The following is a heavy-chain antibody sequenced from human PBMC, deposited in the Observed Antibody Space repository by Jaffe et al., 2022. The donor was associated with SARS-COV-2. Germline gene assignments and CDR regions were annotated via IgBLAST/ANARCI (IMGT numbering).Heavy chain of an antibody. Sequence: EVQLVESGGGLVKPGGSLRLSCAASGFTFSSYSMNWVRQAPGKGLEWVSSISSSSSYIYYADSVKGRFTISRDNAKNSLYLQMNSLRAEDTAVYYCARVRGDKLRYFDWLAPPYYMDVWGKGTTVTVSS. CDR3: ARVRGDKLRYFDWLAPPYYMDV. V-gene: IGHV3-21*01. J-gene: IGHJ6*03. CDR1: GFTFSSYS. CDR2: ISSSSSYI. D-gene: IGHD3-9*01.